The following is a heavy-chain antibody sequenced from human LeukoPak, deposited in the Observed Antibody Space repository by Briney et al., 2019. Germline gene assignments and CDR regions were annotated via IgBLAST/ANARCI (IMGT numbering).Heavy chain of an antibody. V-gene: IGHV4-61*01. J-gene: IGHJ4*02. D-gene: IGHD6-13*01. CDR2: IYYSGST. CDR3: AREGYSSSPLYFDY. CDR1: GGSVSSGSYY. Sequence: SETLSLTCTVSGGSVSSGSYYSSWIRQPPGKGLEWIGYIYYSGSTNYNPSLKSRVTISVDTSKNQFSLKLSSVTAADTAVYYCAREGYSSSPLYFDYWGQGTLVTVSS.